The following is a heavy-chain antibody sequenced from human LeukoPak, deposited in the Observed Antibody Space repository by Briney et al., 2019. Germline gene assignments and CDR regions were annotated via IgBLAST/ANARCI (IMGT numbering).Heavy chain of an antibody. J-gene: IGHJ4*02. D-gene: IGHD4-17*01. Sequence: SVKVSCKTFGGSFSSFSITWVRQAPGQGLEWVGGVTPISGTTNYAQKFQGRVTITADESTSTAYMELSSLRSEDTAVYYCATPGGPTTVTTGFDYWGQGTLVTVSS. V-gene: IGHV1-69*01. CDR3: ATPGGPTTVTTGFDY. CDR1: GGSFSSFS. CDR2: VTPISGTT.